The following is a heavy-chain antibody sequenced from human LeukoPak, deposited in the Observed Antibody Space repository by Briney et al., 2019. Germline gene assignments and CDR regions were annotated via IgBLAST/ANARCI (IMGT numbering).Heavy chain of an antibody. CDR2: IYTSGST. CDR3: ARFSSYYDSSGYSRYYFDY. D-gene: IGHD3-22*01. J-gene: IGHJ4*02. CDR1: GGSISSGNYY. V-gene: IGHV4-61*02. Sequence: SQTLSLTCTVSGGSISSGNYYWSWIRQPAGKGLEWIGRIYTSGSTNYNPSLKSRVTISVDTSKNQFSLKLSSVAAADTAVYYCARFSSYYDSSGYSRYYFDYWGQGTLVTLSS.